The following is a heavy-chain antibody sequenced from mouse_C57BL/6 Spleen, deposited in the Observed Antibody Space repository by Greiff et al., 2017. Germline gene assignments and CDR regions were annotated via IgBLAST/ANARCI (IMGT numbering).Heavy chain of an antibody. V-gene: IGHV1-50*01. J-gene: IGHJ4*01. CDR3: ARLRYGNPYYAMDY. CDR1: GYTFTSYW. CDR2: IDPSDSYT. Sequence: QVQLQQPGAELVKPGASVKLSCKASGYTFTSYWMQWVKQRPGQGLEWIGEIDPSDSYTNYNQKFKGKATLTVDTSSSTAYMQLSSLTSEDSAVYYCARLRYGNPYYAMDYWGQGTSVTVSS. D-gene: IGHD2-10*02.